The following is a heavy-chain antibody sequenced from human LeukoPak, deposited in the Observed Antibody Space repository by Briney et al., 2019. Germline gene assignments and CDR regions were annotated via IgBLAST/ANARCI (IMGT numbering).Heavy chain of an antibody. CDR1: GFTFDENA. D-gene: IGHD6-13*01. CDR2: ITWNSGEI. CDR3: AKARAYSSNSVFDY. J-gene: IGHJ4*02. V-gene: IGHV3-9*01. Sequence: GGSLRLSCVVSGFTFDENAMHWVRQAPGKGLEWVSGITWNSGEIAYADSVKGRFTISRDNAKNSLYLQMNSLRPDDTAFYYCAKARAYSSNSVFDYWGQGTLVTVCS.